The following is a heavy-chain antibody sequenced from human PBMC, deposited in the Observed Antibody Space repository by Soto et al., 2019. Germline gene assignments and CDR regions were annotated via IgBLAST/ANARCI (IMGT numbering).Heavy chain of an antibody. CDR1: GFTFSSYG. J-gene: IGHJ4*02. CDR2: ISYDGSNK. CDR3: AKGSALGRYYPFAY. Sequence: PGGSLRLSCAASGFTFSSYGMHWVRQAPGKGLEWVAVISYDGSNKYYADSVKGRFTISRDNSKNTLYLQMNSLRAEDTAVYYCAKGSALGRYYPFAYWGQGTLVTVSS. V-gene: IGHV3-30*18. D-gene: IGHD3-22*01.